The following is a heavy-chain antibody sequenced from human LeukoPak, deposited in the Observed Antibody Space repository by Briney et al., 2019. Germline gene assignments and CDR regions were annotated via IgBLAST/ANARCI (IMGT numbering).Heavy chain of an antibody. V-gene: IGHV4-39*01. J-gene: IGHJ4*02. CDR2: IHYSGST. CDR3: ARLSPYLGSGSSAFPDDF. Sequence: PSETLSLTCTVSGGPISSSRYYWGWIRQPPGRGLEWNGSIHYSGSTYYNPSLKSRVTMSVDTSKDQFSLRLSSVTAADTAVYYCARLSPYLGSGSSAFPDDFWGQGTLVTVSS. D-gene: IGHD3-10*01. CDR1: GGPISSSRYY.